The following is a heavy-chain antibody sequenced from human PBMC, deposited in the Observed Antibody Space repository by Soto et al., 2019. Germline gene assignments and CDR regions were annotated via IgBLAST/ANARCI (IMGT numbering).Heavy chain of an antibody. Sequence: SVKVSCKASGGTFSSYTISWVRQAPGQGLEWMGRIIPILGIANYAQKFQGRVTITADKSTSTAYMELSSLRAEDTAVYYCAKIPHSSSWYLDAFDIWGQGTMVTVSS. CDR2: IIPILGIA. CDR1: GGTFSSYT. D-gene: IGHD6-13*01. CDR3: AKIPHSSSWYLDAFDI. J-gene: IGHJ3*02. V-gene: IGHV1-69*02.